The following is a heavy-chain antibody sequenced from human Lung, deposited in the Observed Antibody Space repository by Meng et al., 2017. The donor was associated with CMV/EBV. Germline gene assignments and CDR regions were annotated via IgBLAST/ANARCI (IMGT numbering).Heavy chain of an antibody. D-gene: IGHD4-17*01. CDR3: ATSRFHGDFTDAVNI. V-gene: IGHV3-30-3*01. Sequence: SGFTLNSYTVHWVRQAPGKGLEWMAVTSYDGTYKYYGDSVKGRFTVSRDNSKRSLYLQMNSLRPEDTAVYYCATSRFHGDFTDAVNIWGQGTLVTVSS. CDR1: GFTLNSYT. J-gene: IGHJ3*02. CDR2: TSYDGTYK.